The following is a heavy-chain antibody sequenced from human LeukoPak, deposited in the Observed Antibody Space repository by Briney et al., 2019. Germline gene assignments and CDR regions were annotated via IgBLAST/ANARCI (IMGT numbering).Heavy chain of an antibody. CDR1: GYTCTGYY. V-gene: IGHV1-2*02. J-gene: IGHJ4*02. D-gene: IGHD2-15*01. Sequence: GASVKVSRKASGYTCTGYYMHWVRQAPGQGLEWMGWINPNSGGTNYAQKFRGRVTMTRDTSISTAYMELSRLRSDDTAVYYCAREDLVGYCSGGSCHSNDYWGQGTLVTVSS. CDR2: INPNSGGT. CDR3: AREDLVGYCSGGSCHSNDY.